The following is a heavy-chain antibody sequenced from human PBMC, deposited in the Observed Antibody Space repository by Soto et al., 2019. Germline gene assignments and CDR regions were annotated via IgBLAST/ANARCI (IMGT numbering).Heavy chain of an antibody. Sequence: QMQLVQSGPEVKKPGTSVKVSCKASGFTFTNSAVQWVRQARGQRLEWIGWIVVGSGNTIYAQKFQERVTITRDLSTSTAYMELSSLRSEDTAVYYCEAKEQQHLGYYNGIDVWGQGTTVTVSS. CDR2: IVVGSGNT. CDR3: EAKEQQHLGYYNGIDV. V-gene: IGHV1-58*01. CDR1: GFTFTNSA. J-gene: IGHJ6*02. D-gene: IGHD6-13*01.